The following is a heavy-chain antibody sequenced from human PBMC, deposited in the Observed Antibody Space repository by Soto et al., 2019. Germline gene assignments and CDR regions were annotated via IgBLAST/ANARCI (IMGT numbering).Heavy chain of an antibody. CDR1: GGSISSSNW. J-gene: IGHJ5*02. D-gene: IGHD4-17*01. CDR3: ARAGEGGVTMGWFDP. Sequence: QVQLQESGPGLVKPSGTLSLTCAVSGGSISSSNWWSWVRQPPGKGLEWIGEIYHSGSTNYNPSLKSRVTSAVDKSKNLFSLTLSSVTAADTAVYYCARAGEGGVTMGWFDPWGQGTLVTVSS. CDR2: IYHSGST. V-gene: IGHV4-4*02.